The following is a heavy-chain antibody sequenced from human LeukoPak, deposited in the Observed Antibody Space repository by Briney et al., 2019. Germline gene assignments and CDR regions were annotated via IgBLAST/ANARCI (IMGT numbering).Heavy chain of an antibody. CDR2: IIPIFGTA. J-gene: IGHJ4*02. CDR1: GGTFSSYA. D-gene: IGHD3-16*02. CDR3: ARVTRLGELSSPLGY. Sequence: SSLKLSCKASGGTFSSYAISCVRQAPGQGLEWMGGIIPIFGTANYAQKFKGRVTITADESTTTAYMELSSLRSEDTAVYYCARVTRLGELSSPLGYWGQGTLVTVSS. V-gene: IGHV1-69*01.